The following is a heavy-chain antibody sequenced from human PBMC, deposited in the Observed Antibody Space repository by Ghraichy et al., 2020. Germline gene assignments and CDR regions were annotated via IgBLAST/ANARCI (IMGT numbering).Heavy chain of an antibody. J-gene: IGHJ4*02. CDR2: ISGSGGST. V-gene: IGHV3-23*01. Sequence: GGSLRLSCAASGFTFSSYAMSWVRQAPGKGLEWVSAISGSGGSTYYADSVKGRFTISRDNSKNTLYLQMNSLGAEDTAVYYCAKRIYYGDQGYFDYWGQGTLVTVSS. D-gene: IGHD4-17*01. CDR1: GFTFSSYA. CDR3: AKRIYYGDQGYFDY.